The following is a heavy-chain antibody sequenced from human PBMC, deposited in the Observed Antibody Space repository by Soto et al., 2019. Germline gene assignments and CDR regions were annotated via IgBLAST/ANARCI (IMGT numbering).Heavy chain of an antibody. J-gene: IGHJ4*02. D-gene: IGHD3-10*01. CDR1: GITIGRLA. CDR3: ARGSKESYPGSRIFDF. CDR2: ITDTGGDT. V-gene: IGHV3-23*01. Sequence: YLRLTCVATGITIGRLAMSWVLQAPGGGLEWVSTITDTGGDTKYADSVRGRFTMSRDNSKNTLYLQMNSLRVEDSALYYCARGSKESYPGSRIFDFWGRGTLVTVSS.